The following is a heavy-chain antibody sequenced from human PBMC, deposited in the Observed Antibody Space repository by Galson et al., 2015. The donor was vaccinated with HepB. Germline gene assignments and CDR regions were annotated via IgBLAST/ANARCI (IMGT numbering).Heavy chain of an antibody. Sequence: SLRLSCAASGFTFSIYWMSWVRQAPGKGLEWVANIKQDGSEKYYVDSVMGRFTISRDNAKSSLYLQMNSLRAEDTAVYYCARGETYFFYYGMDVWGQGTTVTVSS. CDR3: ARGETYFFYYGMDV. CDR1: GFTFSIYW. J-gene: IGHJ6*02. D-gene: IGHD2/OR15-2a*01. V-gene: IGHV3-7*01. CDR2: IKQDGSEK.